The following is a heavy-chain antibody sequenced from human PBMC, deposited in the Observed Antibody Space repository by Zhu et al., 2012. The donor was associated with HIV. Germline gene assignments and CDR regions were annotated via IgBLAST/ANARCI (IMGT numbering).Heavy chain of an antibody. CDR1: GGSISSSSHY. CDR2: IYYSGNT. D-gene: IGHD2-21*01. CDR3: ARHASRGDGAFDI. Sequence: QVQLQESGPGLVKPSETLSLTCTVSGGSISSSSHYWGWIRQPPGKGLEWIGSIYYSGNTYYNPSLTSRVTISVDTSKNQFSLKVSSVTAADTAVYYCARHASRGDGAFDIWGQGTMVTVSS. J-gene: IGHJ3*02. V-gene: IGHV4-39*01.